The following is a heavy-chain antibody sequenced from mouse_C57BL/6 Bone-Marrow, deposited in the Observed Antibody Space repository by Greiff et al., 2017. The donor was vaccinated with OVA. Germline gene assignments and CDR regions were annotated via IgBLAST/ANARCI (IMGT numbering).Heavy chain of an antibody. J-gene: IGHJ2*01. CDR2: IDPETGGT. V-gene: IGHV1-15*01. D-gene: IGHD1-1*01. Sequence: VQLQQPGAELVRPGASVTLSCKASGYTFTDYEMHWVKQTPVHGLEWIGDIDPETGGTAYNQQFKGKAILTADKYYRTAYMELHSLTSEDSAFYYCTRRTTVVATDLDYWGQGTTLTVSS. CDR3: TRRTTVVATDLDY. CDR1: GYTFTDYE.